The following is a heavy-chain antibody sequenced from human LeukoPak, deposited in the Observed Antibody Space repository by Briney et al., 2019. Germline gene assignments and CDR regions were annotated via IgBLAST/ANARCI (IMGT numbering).Heavy chain of an antibody. CDR2: IYYSGST. CDR3: VGYQLLLGYYMDV. V-gene: IGHV4-39*07. Sequence: SETLSLTCTVSGGSISSGSYYWGWIRQPPGKGLEWIGSIYYSGSTYYNPSLKSRVTISVDTSKNQFSLKLSSVTAADTAVYYCVGYQLLLGYYMDVWGKGTTVTVSS. D-gene: IGHD2-2*01. CDR1: GGSISSGSYY. J-gene: IGHJ6*03.